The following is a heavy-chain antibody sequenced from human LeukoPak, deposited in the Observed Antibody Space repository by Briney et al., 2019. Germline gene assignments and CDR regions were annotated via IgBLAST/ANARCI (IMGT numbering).Heavy chain of an antibody. CDR3: AKLPYSSAWYIDY. CDR1: GFTVSSTY. D-gene: IGHD6-19*01. CDR2: ISGSGGST. V-gene: IGHV3-23*01. Sequence: GGSLRLSCAASGFTVSSTYMSWVRQAPGKGLEWVSAISGSGGSTYYADSVKGRFTISRDNSKNTLSLQMSSLRAEDTAVYYCAKLPYSSAWYIDYWGQGTLVTVSS. J-gene: IGHJ4*02.